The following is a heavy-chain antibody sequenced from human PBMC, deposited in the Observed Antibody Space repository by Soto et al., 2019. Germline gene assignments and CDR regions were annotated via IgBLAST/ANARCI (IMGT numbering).Heavy chain of an antibody. D-gene: IGHD3-3*01. V-gene: IGHV4-30-2*01. J-gene: IGHJ6*02. CDR2: IYQSGRT. CDR1: GGSISTSDYS. Sequence: QLQLQESGSGLVRPSQTLSLTCVVSGGSISTSDYSWSWIRQAPGRGLEWIGSIYQSGRTYNNPSPKSRATMSLDKSKNQFSLKITSAVAADTARYYCAREMTIFGVAPGGGVDVWGQGTTVTVSS. CDR3: AREMTIFGVAPGGGVDV.